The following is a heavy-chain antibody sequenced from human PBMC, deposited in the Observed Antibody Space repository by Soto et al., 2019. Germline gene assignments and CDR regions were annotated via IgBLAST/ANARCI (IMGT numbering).Heavy chain of an antibody. CDR2: ISAYNGNT. J-gene: IGHJ6*02. V-gene: IGHV1-18*01. Sequence: GASVKVSCKASGYTFTSYGISWVRQAPGQGLEWMGWISAYNGNTNYAQKLQGRVTMTTDTSTSTAYMELRSLRSDDTAVYYCAREGYCSSTSRSHYYYYYGMDVWGQGTTVTVSS. CDR3: AREGYCSSTSRSHYYYYYGMDV. D-gene: IGHD2-2*01. CDR1: GYTFTSYG.